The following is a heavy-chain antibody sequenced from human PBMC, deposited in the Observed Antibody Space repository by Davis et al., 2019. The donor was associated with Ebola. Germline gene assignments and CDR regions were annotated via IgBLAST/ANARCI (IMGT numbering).Heavy chain of an antibody. CDR1: GGSFSGYY. J-gene: IGHJ5*02. CDR3: ARTTLTSISNAGLGYNFFAP. Sequence: SETLSLTCTIYGGSFSGYYWSWIRQPPGKGLEWLGEVSHSGYSNSNPSLKSRVTMSVDMSKNQFSLTLTSVSAADTAVYYCARTTLTSISNAGLGYNFFAPWGQGTLVTVSS. V-gene: IGHV4-34*01. D-gene: IGHD2-21*02. CDR2: VSHSGYS.